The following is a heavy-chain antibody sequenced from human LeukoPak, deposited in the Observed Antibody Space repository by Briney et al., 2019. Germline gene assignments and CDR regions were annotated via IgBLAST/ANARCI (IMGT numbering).Heavy chain of an antibody. CDR2: IIPILGIA. CDR1: GGTFSSYA. J-gene: IGHJ4*02. V-gene: IGHV1-69*04. Sequence: GASVKVSCKASGGTFSSYAISWVRQAPGQGLEWMGRIIPILGIANYAQKFQGRVTITADKSTSTAYMELSSLRSEDTAVYYCARAKNIVVVPAAGSWEYYFDYWGQGTLVTVSS. CDR3: ARAKNIVVVPAAGSWEYYFDY. D-gene: IGHD2-2*01.